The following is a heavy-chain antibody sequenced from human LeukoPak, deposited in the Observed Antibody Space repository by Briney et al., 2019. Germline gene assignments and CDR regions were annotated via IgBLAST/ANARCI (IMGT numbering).Heavy chain of an antibody. CDR3: AREGAYRTYGDYSPFDF. J-gene: IGHJ5*01. V-gene: IGHV4-61*02. CDR1: GDSISSGSFY. Sequence: SQALSLTCSVSGDSISSGSFYWSWIRQPAGKGLEWIGRIYTSGSTNYNPSLKSRVTTSVDTSKNQFSLKLNSVTAADTAVYYCAREGAYRTYGDYSPFDFWGQGTLVTVSS. D-gene: IGHD4-17*01. CDR2: IYTSGST.